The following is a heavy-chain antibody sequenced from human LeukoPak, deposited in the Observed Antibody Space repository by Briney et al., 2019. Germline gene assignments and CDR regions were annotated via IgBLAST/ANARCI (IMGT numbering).Heavy chain of an antibody. D-gene: IGHD3-10*01. V-gene: IGHV3-7*01. CDR2: TREDGSEK. CDR1: GFTFNTYA. CDR3: ARELAGHYYGSGSSFDY. J-gene: IGHJ4*02. Sequence: GGSLRLSCAASGFTFNTYAMHWVRQAPGKGLEWVANTREDGSEKYYVDSVKGRFTISRDNAKNSLYLQMNSLRAEDTAVYYCARELAGHYYGSGSSFDYWGQGTLVTVSS.